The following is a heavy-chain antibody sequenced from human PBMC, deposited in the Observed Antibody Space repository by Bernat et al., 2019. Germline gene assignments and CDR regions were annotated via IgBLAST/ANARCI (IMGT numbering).Heavy chain of an antibody. CDR1: GFSFSSYA. V-gene: IGHV3-23*01. CDR2: VSGTGGTT. D-gene: IGHD2-15*01. CDR3: AKDGLVVDILFDY. Sequence: EVQLMESGGGLVQPVGSLRVSCAASGFSFSSYAMTWVRQAPGKGLEWVSGVSGTGGTTYYADSVKGRFTISRDNSKNTLYLQMNSLRAEDTAVYYCAKDGLVVDILFDYWGQGTLVTVSS. J-gene: IGHJ4*02.